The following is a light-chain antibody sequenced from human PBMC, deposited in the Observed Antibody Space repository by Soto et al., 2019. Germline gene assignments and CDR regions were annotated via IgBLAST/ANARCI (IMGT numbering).Light chain of an antibody. V-gene: IGKV1-5*01. CDR3: QQYNSYPLT. CDR1: QSISSW. CDR2: DAS. Sequence: DIQMTQSPSTLSASVGDRVTITCWASQSISSWLAWYQQKPGKAPKLLIYDASSLESGVPSRFSGSGPGTEFTLTISSLQPDDFATYYCQQYNSYPLTFGGGTKVEIK. J-gene: IGKJ4*01.